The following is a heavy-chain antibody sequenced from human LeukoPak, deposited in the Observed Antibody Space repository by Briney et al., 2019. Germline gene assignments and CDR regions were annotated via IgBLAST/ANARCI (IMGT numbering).Heavy chain of an antibody. CDR3: AREGGAYYYDSSGYFDY. J-gene: IGHJ4*02. V-gene: IGHV3-7*01. D-gene: IGHD3-22*01. CDR2: LKQDGSEK. Sequence: PGGSLRLSCAASGFTFSSYWMSWVRQAPGKGLEWVVNLKQDGSEKYYVDSVKGRFTISRDNAKNSLYLQMNSLRAEDTAVYYCAREGGAYYYDSSGYFDYWGQGTLVTVSS. CDR1: GFTFSSYW.